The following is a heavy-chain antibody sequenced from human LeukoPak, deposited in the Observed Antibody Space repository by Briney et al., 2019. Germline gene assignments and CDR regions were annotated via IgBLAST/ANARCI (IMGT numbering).Heavy chain of an antibody. Sequence: PGGSLRLSCAASGFTFSSYGMHWVRQAPGKGLEWVAVIWYDGSNKYYADSVKGRFTISRDNSKNTLYLQMNSLRAEDTAVYYCARSQGRWGSENDSSGYWGQGTLVTVSS. CDR1: GFTFSSYG. J-gene: IGHJ4*02. CDR2: IWYDGSNK. CDR3: ARSQGRWGSENDSSGY. V-gene: IGHV3-33*01. D-gene: IGHD3-22*01.